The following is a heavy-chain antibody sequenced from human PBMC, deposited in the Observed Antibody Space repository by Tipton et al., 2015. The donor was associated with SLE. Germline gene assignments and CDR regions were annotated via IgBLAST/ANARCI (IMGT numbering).Heavy chain of an antibody. D-gene: IGHD3-16*01. J-gene: IGHJ6*02. CDR1: GGIFSKYA. Sequence: QLVQSGPEVKTPGSSVRVSCKASGGIFSKYAFNWVRQAPGQGLECLGRIIPVLGTITYTQKFQGRVTITADDSTSTVYMELSSLRSEDTAVYYCARVAYRRFGELFEAMDLWGQGTTVTVSS. CDR2: IIPVLGTI. CDR3: ARVAYRRFGELFEAMDL. V-gene: IGHV1-69*11.